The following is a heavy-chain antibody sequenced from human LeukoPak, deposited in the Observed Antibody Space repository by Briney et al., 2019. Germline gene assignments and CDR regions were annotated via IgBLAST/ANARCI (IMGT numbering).Heavy chain of an antibody. D-gene: IGHD3-3*01. Sequence: SETLSLTCAVYGGSFSGYYWSWIRQPPGKGLEWIGEINHSGSTNYNPSLKSRVTISVDTSKNQFSLKLSSVTAADTAVYYCARDYDFWSGYPRSGYGMDVWGQGTTVTASS. CDR3: ARDYDFWSGYPRSGYGMDV. V-gene: IGHV4-34*01. J-gene: IGHJ6*02. CDR1: GGSFSGYY. CDR2: INHSGST.